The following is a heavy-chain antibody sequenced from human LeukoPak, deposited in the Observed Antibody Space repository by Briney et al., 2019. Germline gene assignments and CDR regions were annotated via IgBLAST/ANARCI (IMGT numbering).Heavy chain of an antibody. D-gene: IGHD4-11*01. CDR3: ARGSVTYRLYYYYYMDV. CDR1: GVSISSYY. CDR2: IYYSGST. V-gene: IGHV4-59*01. J-gene: IGHJ6*03. Sequence: PSETLSLTCTVSGVSISSYYWSWIRQPPGKGLEWIGYIYYSGSTNYNPSLKSRVTISVDTSKNQFSLKLSSVTAADTAVYYCARGSVTYRLYYYYYMDVWGKGTTVTVSS.